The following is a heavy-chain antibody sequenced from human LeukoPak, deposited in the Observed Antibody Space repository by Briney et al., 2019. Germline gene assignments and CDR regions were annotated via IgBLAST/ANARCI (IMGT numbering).Heavy chain of an antibody. CDR2: IRYDGTNK. V-gene: IGHV3-30*02. Sequence: PGGSLRLSCAASGFPFISYGMHWVRQAPGKGLEWVAFIRYDGTNKYYADSVKGRFTISRDNTLYLQMNSLRVEDTAVYYCAKDRGNRRRLLWFGELFFDYWGQGTLVTVSS. D-gene: IGHD3-10*01. J-gene: IGHJ4*02. CDR1: GFPFISYG. CDR3: AKDRGNRRRLLWFGELFFDY.